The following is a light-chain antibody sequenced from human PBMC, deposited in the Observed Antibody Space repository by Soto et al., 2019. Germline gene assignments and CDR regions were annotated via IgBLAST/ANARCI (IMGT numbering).Light chain of an antibody. CDR3: SSFTSGTSRYV. V-gene: IGLV2-14*01. J-gene: IGLJ1*01. Sequence: QSALTQPASVSGSPGQSVTISCTGTSSDGGGFNYVSWYQQHPGKAPKLVIFEVNNRPSGISNRFSGSKSDNTASLTISGLQAEDEADYYCSSFTSGTSRYVFGTGTKVTVL. CDR2: EVN. CDR1: SSDGGGFNY.